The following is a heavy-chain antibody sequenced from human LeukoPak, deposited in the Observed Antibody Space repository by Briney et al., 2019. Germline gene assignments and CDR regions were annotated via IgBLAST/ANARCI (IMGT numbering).Heavy chain of an antibody. V-gene: IGHV3-48*03. D-gene: IGHD3-22*01. J-gene: IGHJ4*02. CDR3: ARDLSYYYDSSGYYSGNY. CDR2: ISSSGSTI. Sequence: GGSLRLSCAASGFTFSSYEMNWVRQAPGKGLEWVSYISSSGSTIYYADSVKGRFTISRDNAKNSLYLQMNSLRAEDTAVYYCARDLSYYYDSSGYYSGNYWGQGTLVTVSS. CDR1: GFTFSSYE.